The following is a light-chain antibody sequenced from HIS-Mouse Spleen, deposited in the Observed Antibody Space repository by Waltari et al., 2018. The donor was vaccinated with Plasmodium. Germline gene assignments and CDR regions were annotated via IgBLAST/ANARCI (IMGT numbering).Light chain of an antibody. CDR1: SGHSSYA. Sequence: QLVLTQSPSASASLGASVKPTCTLRSGHSSYAIAWHPQQPEKGPRYLMKLNSDGSHSKGDGIPDRFSGSSSGAERYLTISSLQSEDEADYYCQTWGTGMGVFGGGTKLTVL. J-gene: IGLJ2*01. V-gene: IGLV4-69*01. CDR2: LNSDGSH. CDR3: QTWGTGMGV.